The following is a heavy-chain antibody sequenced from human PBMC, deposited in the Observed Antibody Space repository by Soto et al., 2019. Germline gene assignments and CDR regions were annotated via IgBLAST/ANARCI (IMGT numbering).Heavy chain of an antibody. Sequence: EVQLVESGGGLVQPGGSLRLSCVASGFTLRNYWMHWFRQAPGKGLVWVSRITNDGSTTYYADSVKGRFTISRDNAKNTQYLQVNSLRVEDTAGYYCARDQDGAGVTGEYWGQGDLVTVS. J-gene: IGHJ4*02. D-gene: IGHD3-10*01. CDR2: ITNDGSTT. CDR1: GFTLRNYW. CDR3: ARDQDGAGVTGEY. V-gene: IGHV3-74*01.